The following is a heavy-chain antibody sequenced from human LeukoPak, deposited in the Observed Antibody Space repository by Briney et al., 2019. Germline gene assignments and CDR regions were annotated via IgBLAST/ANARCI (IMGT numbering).Heavy chain of an antibody. V-gene: IGHV1-2*02. CDR3: ARKIPYELLYIGWFDP. CDR1: GYTFTGYY. J-gene: IGHJ5*02. D-gene: IGHD2-2*02. CDR2: INPNSGDT. Sequence: GASVKVSCKASGYTFTGYYIHWVRQAPGQGLEWMGWINPNSGDTNYAQKFQGRVTMTSGTSISTAYMELSRLRFDDTAVYFCARKIPYELLYIGWFDPWGQGTLVTVSS.